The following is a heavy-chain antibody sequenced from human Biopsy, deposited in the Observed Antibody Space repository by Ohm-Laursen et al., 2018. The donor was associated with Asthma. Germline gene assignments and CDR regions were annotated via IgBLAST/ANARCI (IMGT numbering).Heavy chain of an antibody. J-gene: IGHJ4*02. CDR1: GGSINNFY. CDR3: ARGVDRVTGLLDHFDS. Sequence: TLSLTCTVSGGSINNFYWSWTRQPPGKGLESIGHVYYSGSTNYNPSLKSRVTISIDASKNQFSLKLTSVTAADTAVYYCARGVDRVTGLLDHFDSRGQGTLVTVSS. V-gene: IGHV4-59*01. CDR2: VYYSGST. D-gene: IGHD2-21*02.